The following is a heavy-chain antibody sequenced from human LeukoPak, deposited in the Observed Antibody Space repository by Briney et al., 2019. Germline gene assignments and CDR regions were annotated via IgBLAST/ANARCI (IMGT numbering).Heavy chain of an antibody. CDR1: GDSISSSSYY. J-gene: IGHJ4*02. Sequence: PSETLSLTCTVSGDSISSSSYYWGWIRQPPGKGLEWIGNINYSGRTYYNPSLKSRVTISVDTSKNQFSLKLSSVTAADTAVYYCARNPSLHIVVVTAIDYWGLGTLVTVSS. V-gene: IGHV4-39*01. CDR3: ARNPSLHIVVVTAIDY. D-gene: IGHD2-21*02. CDR2: INYSGRT.